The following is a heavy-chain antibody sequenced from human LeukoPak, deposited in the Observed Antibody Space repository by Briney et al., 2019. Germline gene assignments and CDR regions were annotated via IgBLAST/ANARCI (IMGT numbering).Heavy chain of an antibody. D-gene: IGHD1-26*01. Sequence: ASVKVSCKASGGTFSSYGINWVRQAPGQGLEWMGWISVYNGNTNYAQKLQGRVTMTTDTSTSTAYMELRSLRSDDTAIYYCARVAAWELETFYFDYWGQGTLVTVSS. CDR3: ARVAAWELETFYFDY. CDR1: GGTFSSYG. CDR2: ISVYNGNT. V-gene: IGHV1-18*01. J-gene: IGHJ4*02.